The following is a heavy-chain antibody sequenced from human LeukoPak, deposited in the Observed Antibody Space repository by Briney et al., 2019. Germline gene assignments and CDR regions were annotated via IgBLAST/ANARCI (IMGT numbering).Heavy chain of an antibody. CDR2: IYPGDSER. Sequence: GESLKISCKGSGCSFANYWIGLVRPTPGKGLEWMEIIYPGDSERRSSPSSQGKAAISADKSITTAHLLWNRLKASDTARLYCARPARGFGVVDVWGEGTPVIVSS. CDR3: ARPARGFGVVDV. J-gene: IGHJ6*04. CDR1: GCSFANYW. D-gene: IGHD3-10*01. V-gene: IGHV5-51*01.